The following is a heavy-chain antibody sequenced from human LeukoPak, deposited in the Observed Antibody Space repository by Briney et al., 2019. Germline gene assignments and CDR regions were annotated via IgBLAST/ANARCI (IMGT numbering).Heavy chain of an antibody. CDR2: ISSSGSTI. J-gene: IGHJ5*02. V-gene: IGHV3-11*01. CDR3: ARDRHRTGWFDP. D-gene: IGHD1-1*01. Sequence: GGSLRLSCAASGFTFSDYYMSWIRQAPGKGLEWVSYISSSGSTIYYADSVKGRFTISRDNAKKSLYLLMNSLRAEDTAVYYCARDRHRTGWFDPWGQGTLVTVSS. CDR1: GFTFSDYY.